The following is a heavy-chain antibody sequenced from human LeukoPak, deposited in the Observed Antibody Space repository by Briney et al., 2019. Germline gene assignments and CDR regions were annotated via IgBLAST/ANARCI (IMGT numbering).Heavy chain of an antibody. CDR2: IYYSGST. J-gene: IGHJ4*02. D-gene: IGHD3-22*01. Sequence: PSQTLSLTCTVSGGSISSGGYYWSWIRQHPGTGLEWIGYIYYSGSTYYNPSLKSRVTISVDTSKNQFSLKLSSVTAADTAVYYCAGTTYYYDSSGSDPNYWGQGTLVTVSS. V-gene: IGHV4-31*03. CDR3: AGTTYYYDSSGSDPNY. CDR1: GGSISSGGYY.